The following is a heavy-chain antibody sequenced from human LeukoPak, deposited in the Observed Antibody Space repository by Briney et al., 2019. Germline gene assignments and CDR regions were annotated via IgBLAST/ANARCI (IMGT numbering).Heavy chain of an antibody. J-gene: IGHJ4*02. D-gene: IGHD1-26*01. V-gene: IGHV4-59*01. CDR1: GGSISSYY. CDR3: AREFLLVGATKSPLGY. Sequence: PSETLSLTCTVSGGSISSYYWSWIRQPPGKGLEWIGYIYYSGSINYNPSLKSRVTISVDTSKNQFSLKLSSVTAADTAVYYCAREFLLVGATKSPLGYWGQGTLVTVSS. CDR2: IYYSGSI.